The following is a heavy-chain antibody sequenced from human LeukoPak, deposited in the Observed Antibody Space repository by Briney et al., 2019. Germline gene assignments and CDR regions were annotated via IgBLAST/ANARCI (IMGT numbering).Heavy chain of an antibody. CDR3: ARGKYREAAESFDY. CDR2: IIPIFGTA. D-gene: IGHD2-2*01. V-gene: IGHV1-69*01. Sequence: SVKVSCKASGGTFSSYAISWVRQAPGQGLEWMGGIIPIFGTANYAQKFQGRVTITADESTSTAYMELSSLRSEETAVYYCARGKYREAAESFDYWGQGTLVTVSS. CDR1: GGTFSSYA. J-gene: IGHJ4*02.